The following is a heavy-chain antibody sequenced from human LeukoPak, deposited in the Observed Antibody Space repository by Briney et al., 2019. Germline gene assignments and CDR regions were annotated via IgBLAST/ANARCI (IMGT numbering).Heavy chain of an antibody. D-gene: IGHD3-3*01. CDR2: IYTSGST. Sequence: SETLSLTCTVSGGSISSYYWNWIRQPAGRGLEWIGRIYTSGSTNYSASINYNPSLKTRVTMSVDTSKNQFSLNLSSVTAADTAVYYCARVALITIHENDAFDIWGQGTVVTVSS. CDR3: ARVALITIHENDAFDI. CDR1: GGSISSYY. V-gene: IGHV4-4*07. J-gene: IGHJ3*02.